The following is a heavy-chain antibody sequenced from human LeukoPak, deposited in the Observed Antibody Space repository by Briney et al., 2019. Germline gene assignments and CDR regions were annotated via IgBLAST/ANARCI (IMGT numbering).Heavy chain of an antibody. V-gene: IGHV4-31*03. Sequence: SEPLSLTCTVSGGSISSGVYYWSWIRQHPGKGLEWIGYIYYSGSTYYNPSLKSRVTISVDTSKNQFSLKLSSVTAADTAVYYCARDSAGMVDYWGQGTLVTVSS. CDR3: ARDSAGMVDY. CDR2: IYYSGST. CDR1: GGSISSGVYY. D-gene: IGHD5-24*01. J-gene: IGHJ4*02.